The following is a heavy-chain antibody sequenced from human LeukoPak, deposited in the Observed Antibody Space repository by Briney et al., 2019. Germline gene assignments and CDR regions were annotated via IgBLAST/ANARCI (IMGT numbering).Heavy chain of an antibody. V-gene: IGHV1-2*02. CDR3: AITYYYDSSGYGDAFDI. Sequence: GESLKISCKGSGYTFTGYYMHWVRQAPGQGLEWMGWINPNSGGTNYAQKFQGRVTMTRDTSISTAYMELSRLRSDDTAVYYCAITYYYDSSGYGDAFDIWGQGTMVTVSS. D-gene: IGHD3-22*01. CDR2: INPNSGGT. CDR1: GYTFTGYY. J-gene: IGHJ3*02.